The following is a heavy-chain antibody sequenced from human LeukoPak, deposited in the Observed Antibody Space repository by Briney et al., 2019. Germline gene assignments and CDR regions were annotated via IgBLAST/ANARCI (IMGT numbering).Heavy chain of an antibody. CDR2: ISDIGSI. J-gene: IGHJ4*01. V-gene: IGHV4-59*08. CDR3: AGHHPRNTVVF. CDR1: GGSISSYY. D-gene: IGHD2/OR15-2a*01. Sequence: PSETLSLTCTVSGGSISSYYWSWLRQPPGKGLEWIAYISDIGSINYNPSLKSRVTISLDTSKNQFSLKLSSVTAADTAVYYCAGHHPRNTVVFSGHGALVTVSS.